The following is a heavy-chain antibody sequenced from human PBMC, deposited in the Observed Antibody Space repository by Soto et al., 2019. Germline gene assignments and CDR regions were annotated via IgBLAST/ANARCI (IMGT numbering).Heavy chain of an antibody. V-gene: IGHV4-59*01. Sequence: PSETLSLTCTVSGGSISSYYWSWIRQPPGKGLEWIGYIYYSGSTNYNPSLKSRVTISVDTSKNQFSLKLSSVTAADTAVYYCARDLDYYGSGSYYNYLDYWGQGTLVTVSS. D-gene: IGHD3-10*01. CDR3: ARDLDYYGSGSYYNYLDY. CDR2: IYYSGST. CDR1: GGSISSYY. J-gene: IGHJ4*02.